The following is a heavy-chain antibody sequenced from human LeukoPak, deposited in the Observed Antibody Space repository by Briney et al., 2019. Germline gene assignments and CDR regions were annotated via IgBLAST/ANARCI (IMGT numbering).Heavy chain of an antibody. D-gene: IGHD3-9*01. CDR1: GYTFTTYG. CDR2: ISAYNGNT. V-gene: IGHV1-18*04. J-gene: IGHJ3*02. Sequence: GASVKVSCKASGYTFTTYGISWVRQAPGQGLEWMGWISAYNGNTNYAQKLQGRVTMTTDTSTSTAYMELRSLRSDDTAVYYCARTKGLRYFDWSVNDAFDIWGQGTMVTVSS. CDR3: ARTKGLRYFDWSVNDAFDI.